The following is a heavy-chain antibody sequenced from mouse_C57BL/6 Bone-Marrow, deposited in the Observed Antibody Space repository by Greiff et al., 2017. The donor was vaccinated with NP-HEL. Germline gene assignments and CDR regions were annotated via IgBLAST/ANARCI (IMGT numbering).Heavy chain of an antibody. CDR1: GFTFSSYA. CDR3: ASSYGYAPYYFDY. J-gene: IGHJ2*01. D-gene: IGHD2-2*01. CDR2: ISDGGSYT. Sequence: EVKLVESGGGLVKPGGSLKLSCAASGFTFSSYAMSWVRQTPEKRLEWVATISDGGSYTYYPDNVKGRFTISRDNAKNNLYLQMSHLKSEDTAMYYCASSYGYAPYYFDYWGQGTTLTVSS. V-gene: IGHV5-4*03.